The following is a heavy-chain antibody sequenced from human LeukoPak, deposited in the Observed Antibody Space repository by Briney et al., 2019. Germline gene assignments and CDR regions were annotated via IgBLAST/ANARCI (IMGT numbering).Heavy chain of an antibody. D-gene: IGHD6-25*01. J-gene: IGHJ3*02. CDR3: ARDLAANDI. V-gene: IGHV3-48*04. CDR2: ISSISSTI. CDR1: GFTFDDYA. Sequence: GGSLRLSCAASGFTFDDYAMHWVRQAPGKGLEWVSYISSISSTIYYADSVKGRFTISRDNAKNSLFLQMNSLRAEDTAVYYCARDLAANDIWGQGTMVTVSS.